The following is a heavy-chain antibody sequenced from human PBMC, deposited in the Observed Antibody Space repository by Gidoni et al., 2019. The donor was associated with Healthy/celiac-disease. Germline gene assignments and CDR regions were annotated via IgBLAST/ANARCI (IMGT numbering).Heavy chain of an antibody. Sequence: QVQLVEYGGGVVQPGRSLRLSCAASGFTFSSYGMPWVRQAPGKGLEWVAVISYDGSNKYYADSVKGRFTISRDNSKNTLYLQMNSLRAEDTAVYYCAKDIWGSGSFLDRYYYYYGMDVWGQGTTVTVSS. J-gene: IGHJ6*02. D-gene: IGHD3-10*01. V-gene: IGHV3-30*18. CDR2: ISYDGSNK. CDR1: GFTFSSYG. CDR3: AKDIWGSGSFLDRYYYYYGMDV.